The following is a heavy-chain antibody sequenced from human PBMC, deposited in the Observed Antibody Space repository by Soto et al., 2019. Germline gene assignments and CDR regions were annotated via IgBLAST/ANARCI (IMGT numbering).Heavy chain of an antibody. J-gene: IGHJ4*02. CDR1: GFTFSSYW. V-gene: IGHV3-7*05. Sequence: GGSLRLSCAASGFTFSSYWMSWVRQGPGKGPEWVANIKQDGSEIYYVDSVKGRFTISRDNAKSSLYLQMTSLSSEDTAVYHCAKSLSAIPGDSWGQGTLVTVSS. CDR3: AKSLSAIPGDS. D-gene: IGHD2-2*01. CDR2: IKQDGSEI.